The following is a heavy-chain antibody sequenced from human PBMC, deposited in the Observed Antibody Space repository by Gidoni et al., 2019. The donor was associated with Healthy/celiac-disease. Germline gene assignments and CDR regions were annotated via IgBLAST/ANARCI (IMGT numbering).Heavy chain of an antibody. CDR3: ARVSTYYDILTGYFFRWFDP. CDR1: GGSISSYY. Sequence: QVQLQESGPGLVKPSETLSLTCTVSGGSISSYYWRWIRQPPGKGLEWIGYIDFSGSTNYNPSLKSRVTISVDTSKNQCSLKLSSVTAADTAVYYCARVSTYYDILTGYFFRWFDPWGQGTLVTVSS. J-gene: IGHJ5*02. CDR2: IDFSGST. D-gene: IGHD3-9*01. V-gene: IGHV4-59*01.